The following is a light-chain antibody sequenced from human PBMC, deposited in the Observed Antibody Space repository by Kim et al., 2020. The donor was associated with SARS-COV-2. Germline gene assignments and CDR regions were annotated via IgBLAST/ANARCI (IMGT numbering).Light chain of an antibody. Sequence: APGESATLSCRTSQSVSNSDLAWYRQEPGQAPRLLIYGTSNRATGIPDRISGSGSGTDFTLTISRLEPEDFAVYYCQQFGSSPWTFGQGTKVDIK. CDR3: QQFGSSPWT. J-gene: IGKJ1*01. CDR1: QSVSNSD. CDR2: GTS. V-gene: IGKV3-20*01.